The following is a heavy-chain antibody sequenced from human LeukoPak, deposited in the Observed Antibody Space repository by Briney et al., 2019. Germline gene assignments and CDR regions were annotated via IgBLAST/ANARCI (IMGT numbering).Heavy chain of an antibody. CDR3: ARGLRLTGDY. CDR2: IYHSGST. J-gene: IGHJ4*02. V-gene: IGHV4-38-2*02. CDR1: GGSISSGYY. D-gene: IGHD1-20*01. Sequence: ETLSLTCTVSGGSISSGYYWGWIRQPPGKGLEWIGSIYHSGSTYYNPSLKSRVTISVDTSKNQFSLKLSSVTAADTAVYYCARGLRLTGDYWGQGTLVTVSS.